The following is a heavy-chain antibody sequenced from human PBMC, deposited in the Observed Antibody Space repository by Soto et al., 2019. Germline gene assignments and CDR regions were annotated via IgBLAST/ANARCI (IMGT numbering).Heavy chain of an antibody. Sequence: PVGSLRLSCAASGFTFSSYGMHWVRQAPGKGLEWVAVISYDGSNKYYADSVKGRFTISRDNSKNTLYLQMNSLRAEDTAVYYCAKTGITMIVVAPIDYWGQGTLVTVSS. D-gene: IGHD3-22*01. CDR2: ISYDGSNK. V-gene: IGHV3-30*18. J-gene: IGHJ4*02. CDR1: GFTFSSYG. CDR3: AKTGITMIVVAPIDY.